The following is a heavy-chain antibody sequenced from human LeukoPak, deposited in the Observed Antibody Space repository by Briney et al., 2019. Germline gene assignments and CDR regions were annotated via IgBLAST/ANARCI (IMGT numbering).Heavy chain of an antibody. V-gene: IGHV3-7*03. CDR1: GFTFSSYW. CDR3: AREGRYYGSGDYFDY. CDR2: IKQDGSEK. Sequence: GALRLSCAASGFTFSSYWMSWVRQAPGKGLEWVANIKQDGSEKYYVDSVKGRFTISRDNAKNSLYLQMNSLRVEDTAVYYCAREGRYYGSGDYFDYWGQGTLVTVSS. J-gene: IGHJ4*02. D-gene: IGHD3-10*01.